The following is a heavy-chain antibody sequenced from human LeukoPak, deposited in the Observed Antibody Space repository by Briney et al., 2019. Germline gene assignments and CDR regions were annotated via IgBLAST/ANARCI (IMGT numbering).Heavy chain of an antibody. CDR3: AKAPVTSCRGAYCYPFDY. CDR2: ISSTDAGT. Sequence: GGSLRLSCAASRFTFSSYAMSWVRQAPGKGLEWVSAISSTDAGTYHADSVRGRFTISRDSSKNTLYLQMNSLRAEDAAVYYCAKAPVTSCRGAYCYPFDYWGQGTLVTVSS. CDR1: RFTFSSYA. V-gene: IGHV3-23*01. D-gene: IGHD2-21*01. J-gene: IGHJ4*02.